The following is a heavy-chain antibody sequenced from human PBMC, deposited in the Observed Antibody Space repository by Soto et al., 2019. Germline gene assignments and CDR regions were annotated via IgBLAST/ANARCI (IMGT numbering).Heavy chain of an antibody. D-gene: IGHD2-15*01. V-gene: IGHV1-69*08. Sequence: QVQLVQSGAEVKKPGSSVKVSCKASGGTFSSYTISWVRQAPGQGLEWMGRIIPILGIANYAQKFQGRDTITVLKTTSTPYMDLSSLRNEVTTMYYCAREITFCSGGSCHAEYCQHWGQETLVHVSS. J-gene: IGHJ1*01. CDR1: GGTFSSYT. CDR2: IIPILGIA. CDR3: AREITFCSGGSCHAEYCQH.